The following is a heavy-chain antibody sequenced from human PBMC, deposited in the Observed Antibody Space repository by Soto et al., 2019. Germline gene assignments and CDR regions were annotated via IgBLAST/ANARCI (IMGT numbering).Heavy chain of an antibody. J-gene: IGHJ6*02. D-gene: IGHD2-15*01. Sequence: QVQLVQSGAEVRKPGASVKVSCKASGYTFSTSGMSWLRQAPGQGLEWMGWISTYNGDTNDAPKFQDRVTMTSDTSTSTVYMELRSLISDDTAVYYCARAWAAPYYYYGMDVWGQGTKVTVSS. V-gene: IGHV1-18*01. CDR2: ISTYNGDT. CDR1: GYTFSTSG. CDR3: ARAWAAPYYYYGMDV.